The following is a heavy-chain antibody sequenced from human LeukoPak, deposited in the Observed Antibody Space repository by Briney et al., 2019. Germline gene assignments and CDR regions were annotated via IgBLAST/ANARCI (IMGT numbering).Heavy chain of an antibody. CDR1: GYTFTGYY. CDR3: ARDSYYDSSGYPGGDFDY. D-gene: IGHD3-22*01. V-gene: IGHV1-2*02. CDR2: INPNSGGT. J-gene: IGHJ4*02. Sequence: ASVKVSCKASGYTFTGYYMHWVRQAPGQGLEWMGWINPNSGGTNYAQKFQGRVIMTRDTSISTAYMELSRLRSDDTAVYYCARDSYYDSSGYPGGDFDYWGQGTLVTVSS.